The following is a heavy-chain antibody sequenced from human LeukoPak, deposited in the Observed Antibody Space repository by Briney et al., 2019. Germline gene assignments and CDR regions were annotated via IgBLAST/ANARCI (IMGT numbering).Heavy chain of an antibody. D-gene: IGHD6-6*01. CDR3: ARAKYSRFSSFDY. Sequence: PGGSLRLSCAASGFTFSSYAMHWVRQAPGKGLEWVAVISYDGSNKYYADPVKGRFTISRDNSKNTLYLQMNSLRAEDTAVYYCARAKYSRFSSFDYWGQGTLVTVSS. CDR2: ISYDGSNK. V-gene: IGHV3-30-3*01. J-gene: IGHJ4*02. CDR1: GFTFSSYA.